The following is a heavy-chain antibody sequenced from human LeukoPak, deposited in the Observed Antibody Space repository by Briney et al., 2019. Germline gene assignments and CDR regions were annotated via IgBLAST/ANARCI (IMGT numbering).Heavy chain of an antibody. V-gene: IGHV3-66*01. Sequence: PGGSLRLSCAASGFTVSRNYMSWVRQAPGKGLEWVSVIYSGGSTYYADSVKGRFIISRDSSENTLYVQMNSLRAEDTAVYYCARGGPEDAFDIWGQGTVVTVSS. CDR1: GFTVSRNY. D-gene: IGHD1-14*01. J-gene: IGHJ3*02. CDR2: IYSGGST. CDR3: ARGGPEDAFDI.